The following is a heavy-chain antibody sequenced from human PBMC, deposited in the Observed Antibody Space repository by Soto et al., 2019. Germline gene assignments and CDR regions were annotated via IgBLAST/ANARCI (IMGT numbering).Heavy chain of an antibody. J-gene: IGHJ4*02. CDR1: GYPFTTYW. CDR2: IYPPDSDT. V-gene: IGHV5-51*01. D-gene: IGHD5-12*01. Sequence: PGESLKISCQISGYPFTTYWIGWVRQMPGKGLEWMGKIYPPDSDTRYSPSFQGQVTMSVDKSISTAYLQWSSLKASDTAMYYCSRVHGSQTAFAHWGQGTSVPVSS. CDR3: SRVHGSQTAFAH.